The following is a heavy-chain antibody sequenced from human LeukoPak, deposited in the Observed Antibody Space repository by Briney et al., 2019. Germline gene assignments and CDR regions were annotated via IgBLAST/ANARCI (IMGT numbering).Heavy chain of an antibody. J-gene: IGHJ4*02. CDR1: GFTFSTYW. CDR3: ARGGYYDSGTSYNPFDC. D-gene: IGHD3-10*01. Sequence: GGSLRLSCAASGFTFSTYWMHWVRQAPGKGLVWVSRINSDGSRTNYADSVKGRFTISRDNAKNTLYLQVNSLIAEDTAVYYCARGGYYDSGTSYNPFDCWGQGTLVTVSS. CDR2: INSDGSRT. V-gene: IGHV3-74*01.